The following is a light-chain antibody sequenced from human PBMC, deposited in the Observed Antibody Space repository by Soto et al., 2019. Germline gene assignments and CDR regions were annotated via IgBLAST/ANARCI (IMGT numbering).Light chain of an antibody. CDR1: QGGSSSD. CDR3: QPYGSLPRK. Sequence: ESVLMQLAAALSLSPGERATLSCRASQGGSSSDLAWYQQKPGQAPRLLIYGASSRATGIPDRFSGSGSGTDFPLPISRLEPEDFAVYYCQPYGSLPRKFGXETKVDI. V-gene: IGKV3-20*01. CDR2: GAS. J-gene: IGKJ1*01.